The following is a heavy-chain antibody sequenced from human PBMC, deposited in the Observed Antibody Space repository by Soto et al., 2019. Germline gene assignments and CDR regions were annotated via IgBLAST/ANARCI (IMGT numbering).Heavy chain of an antibody. Sequence: PGGSLRLSCAASGFTFSTYAMSWVRQAPGKGLEWVSAISGSGGPTYYADSVQGRFTISRDNSMNILYLQMNSLRIEDTAVYYCARPRGYGVFDAYDIWGQGTMVTVSS. CDR3: ARPRGYGVFDAYDI. CDR1: GFTFSTYA. D-gene: IGHD4-17*01. CDR2: ISGSGGPT. J-gene: IGHJ3*02. V-gene: IGHV3-23*01.